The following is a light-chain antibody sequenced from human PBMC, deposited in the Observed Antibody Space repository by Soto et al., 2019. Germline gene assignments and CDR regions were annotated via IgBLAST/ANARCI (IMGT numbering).Light chain of an antibody. V-gene: IGKV3-15*01. CDR3: QQYNNWPPT. J-gene: IGKJ2*01. Sequence: EIVMTQSPATQSVSPGERATLSCRASQSVSSNLAWYQQKPGQAPRLLIYGASTRATGIPARFSGSGSGTEFTLTFSSLQSEDFAVYYCQQYNNWPPTFGQGTKLEIK. CDR2: GAS. CDR1: QSVSSN.